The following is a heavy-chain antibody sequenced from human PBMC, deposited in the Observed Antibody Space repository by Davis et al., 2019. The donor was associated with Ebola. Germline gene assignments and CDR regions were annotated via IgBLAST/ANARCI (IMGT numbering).Heavy chain of an antibody. Sequence: GESLKISCAASGFTFSSYGMHWVRQAPGKGLEWVAVIWYDGSNKYYADSVKGRFTISRDNSKNTLYLQMNSLGAEDTAVYYCARDSLPYSSGWYPYYYYGMDVWGQGTTVTVSS. CDR3: ARDSLPYSSGWYPYYYYGMDV. CDR1: GFTFSSYG. V-gene: IGHV3-33*01. CDR2: IWYDGSNK. J-gene: IGHJ6*02. D-gene: IGHD6-19*01.